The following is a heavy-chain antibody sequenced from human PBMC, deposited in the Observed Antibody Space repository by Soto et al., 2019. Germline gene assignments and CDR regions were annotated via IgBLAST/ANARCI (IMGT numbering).Heavy chain of an antibody. D-gene: IGHD5-12*01. CDR1: GGSISSSSYY. V-gene: IGHV4-39*01. J-gene: IGHJ6*02. CDR2: IYYSGST. CDR3: ARQFQWLPPGGDYYYYGMDV. Sequence: PSETLSLTCTVSGGSISSSSYYWGWIRQPPGKGLEWIGSIYYSGSTYYNPSLKSRVTISVDTSKNQFSLKLSSVTAADTAVYYCARQFQWLPPGGDYYYYGMDVWGQGTTVTVSS.